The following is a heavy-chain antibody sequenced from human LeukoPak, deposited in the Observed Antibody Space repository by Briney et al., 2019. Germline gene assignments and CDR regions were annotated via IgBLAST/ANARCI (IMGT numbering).Heavy chain of an antibody. CDR1: GYTFTGYY. Sequence: ASVKVSCKASGYTFTGYYMHWVRQAPGQGLEWMGWISAYNGNTNYAQKLQGRVTMTTDTSTSTAYMELRSLRSDDTAVYYCARSGYDGKNFDYWGQGTLVTVSS. J-gene: IGHJ4*02. V-gene: IGHV1-18*04. D-gene: IGHD5-12*01. CDR2: ISAYNGNT. CDR3: ARSGYDGKNFDY.